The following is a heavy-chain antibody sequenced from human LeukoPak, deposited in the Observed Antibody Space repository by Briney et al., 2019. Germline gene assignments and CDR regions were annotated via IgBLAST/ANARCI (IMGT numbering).Heavy chain of an antibody. V-gene: IGHV3-74*01. J-gene: IGHJ6*02. Sequence: PGGSLRLSCAASGFTFSSYWMHWVRQAPGKGLVWVSRINSDGSSTSYADSVKGRFTISRDNAKNTLYLQMNSLRAEDTAVYYCARGLTPDESGYYYYYGMDVWGQGTTVTVSS. CDR3: ARGLTPDESGYYYYYGMDV. CDR2: INSDGSST. D-gene: IGHD1-14*01. CDR1: GFTFSSYW.